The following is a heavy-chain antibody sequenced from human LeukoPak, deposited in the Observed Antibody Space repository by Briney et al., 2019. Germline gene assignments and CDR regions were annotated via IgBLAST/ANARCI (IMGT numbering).Heavy chain of an antibody. D-gene: IGHD1-26*01. J-gene: IGHJ4*02. CDR2: IYSGGNT. Sequence: PGGSLRLSCAASGFTVSSNYMSWVRQAPGKGLEWVSLIYSGGNTYYADPVKGRFTISRDNSKNTLYLQMNSLRAEDTAVYYCARVWSRIVGATTSSHYWGQGTLVTVSS. CDR1: GFTVSSNY. CDR3: ARVWSRIVGATTSSHY. V-gene: IGHV3-53*01.